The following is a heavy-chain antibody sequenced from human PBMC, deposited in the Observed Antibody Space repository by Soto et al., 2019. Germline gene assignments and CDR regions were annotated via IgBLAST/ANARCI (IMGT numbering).Heavy chain of an antibody. CDR2: RIPIFGTA. D-gene: IGHD6-6*01. V-gene: IGHV1-69*01. J-gene: IGHJ6*02. CDR3: ARQPSIAAHDGMDV. CDR1: GGTFSSYA. Sequence: QVQLVQSGAEVKKPGSSVKVSCTASGGTFSSYAISWVRQAPGQGLDWRGGRIPIFGTANYAQKLQGRVKITAYESTSTAYRELSSLRSEDTAVYYCARQPSIAAHDGMDVWGQWTTVTVSS.